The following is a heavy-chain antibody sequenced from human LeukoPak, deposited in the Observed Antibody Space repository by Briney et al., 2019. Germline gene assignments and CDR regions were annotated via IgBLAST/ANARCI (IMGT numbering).Heavy chain of an antibody. Sequence: GGSLRLSCAASGFTFSSYSMNWVRQAPGKGLEWVSSISSSSSYIYYADPVKGRFTISRDNSKNTLYLQMNSLRAEDTAVYYCAKDQEYDSSGYLDAFDIGGQGTMVTVSS. J-gene: IGHJ3*02. CDR1: GFTFSSYS. CDR3: AKDQEYDSSGYLDAFDI. D-gene: IGHD3-22*01. V-gene: IGHV3-21*04. CDR2: ISSSSSYI.